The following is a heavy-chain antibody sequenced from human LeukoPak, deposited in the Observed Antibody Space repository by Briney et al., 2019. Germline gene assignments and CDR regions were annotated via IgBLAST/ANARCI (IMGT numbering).Heavy chain of an antibody. Sequence: GGSLRLSCLVSGLTLSSYSMSWVRQAPGKGLEWLSYSSRSSSYIYYANSVKGRFTISRDNAKNSVYLQMSSLRVEDTAVYYCASWAGTGDDFSGPFDYWGQGTLVTVSS. CDR2: SSRSSSYI. D-gene: IGHD3/OR15-3a*01. V-gene: IGHV3-21*05. CDR1: GLTLSSYS. J-gene: IGHJ4*02. CDR3: ASWAGTGDDFSGPFDY.